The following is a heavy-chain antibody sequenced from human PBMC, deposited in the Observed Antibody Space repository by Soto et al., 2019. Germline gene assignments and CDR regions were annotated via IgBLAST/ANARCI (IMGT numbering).Heavy chain of an antibody. CDR3: ARGPANKYPPHFDAFDI. Sequence: QVQLVQSGAEVKKPGSSVKVSCKASGGTFSSYAISWVRQAPGQGLEWMGGIIPIFGTANYAQKFQGRVTITGEESTSKAYMELSSLRSEDTAVYYCARGPANKYPPHFDAFDIWGQGTMVTVSS. CDR2: IIPIFGTA. J-gene: IGHJ3*02. D-gene: IGHD2-2*01. CDR1: GGTFSSYA. V-gene: IGHV1-69*01.